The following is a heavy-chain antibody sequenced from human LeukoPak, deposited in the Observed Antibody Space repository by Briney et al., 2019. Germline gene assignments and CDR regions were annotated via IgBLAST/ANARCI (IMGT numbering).Heavy chain of an antibody. Sequence: GGSLRLSCAASGFTFSSYAMSWVRQAPGKGLEWVSVIYSGGSTYYADSVKGRFTISRDNSKNTLYLQMNSLRAEDTAVYCCATETKYYFDYWGQGTLVTVSS. D-gene: IGHD1-14*01. CDR3: ATETKYYFDY. CDR1: GFTFSSYA. V-gene: IGHV3-53*01. CDR2: IYSGGST. J-gene: IGHJ4*02.